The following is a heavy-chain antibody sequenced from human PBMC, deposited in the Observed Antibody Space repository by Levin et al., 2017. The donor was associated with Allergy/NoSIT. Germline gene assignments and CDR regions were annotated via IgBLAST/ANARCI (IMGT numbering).Heavy chain of an antibody. CDR1: GFTFSSYW. J-gene: IGHJ5*02. CDR2: INDDGSST. CDR3: ARVALAARTQGGPKDNWFDH. Sequence: GGSLRLSCVASGFTFSSYWMHWVRQAPGKGLVWVSRINDDGSSTSYADSVKGRFTISRDNAKNTLYLQMTSLRAEDTAVYYCARVALAARTQGGPKDNWFDHWGQGTLVTVSS. D-gene: IGHD6-25*01. V-gene: IGHV3-74*01.